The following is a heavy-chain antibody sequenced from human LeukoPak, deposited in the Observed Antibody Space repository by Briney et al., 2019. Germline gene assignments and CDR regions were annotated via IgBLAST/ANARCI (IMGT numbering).Heavy chain of an antibody. CDR2: IRYDGSYK. Sequence: GGSLRLSCAASGFTFSSYGMHWVRQAPGKGLEWAAFIRYDGSYKYYADSVKGRFTISRDNSKNTLYLQMNGLRAEDTAVYYCARKLVDVWGKGTTVTVSS. J-gene: IGHJ6*04. V-gene: IGHV3-30*02. CDR3: ARKLVDV. CDR1: GFTFSSYG.